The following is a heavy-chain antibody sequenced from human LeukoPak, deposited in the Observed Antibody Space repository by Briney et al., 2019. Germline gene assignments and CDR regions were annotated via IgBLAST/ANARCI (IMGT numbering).Heavy chain of an antibody. D-gene: IGHD1-1*01. J-gene: IGHJ4*02. Sequence: PGGSLRLSCVVSGLTFSNYWMIWVRQAPGKGLESVAIVNEDGSAKYYLDSVKGRFTISRDNARNSLYLEMNSLRAEDTAVYYCAREYWRSIDHWGQGTLVTVSS. CDR1: GLTFSNYW. CDR2: VNEDGSAK. CDR3: AREYWRSIDH. V-gene: IGHV3-7*01.